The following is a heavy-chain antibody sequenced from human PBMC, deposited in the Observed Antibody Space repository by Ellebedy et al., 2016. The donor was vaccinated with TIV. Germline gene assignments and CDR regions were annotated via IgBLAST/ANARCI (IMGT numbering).Heavy chain of an antibody. CDR2: IYYSGST. J-gene: IGHJ6*02. CDR1: GGSISSYY. D-gene: IGHD2-15*01. CDR3: AREKGYCSGGSCYPRRKGMDV. V-gene: IGHV4-59*01. Sequence: MPSETLSLTCTVSGGSISSYYWSWIRQPPGKGLEWIGYIYYSGSTNYNPSLKSRVTISVDTSKNQFSLKLSSVTAADTAVYYWAREKGYCSGGSCYPRRKGMDVWGQGTTVTVSS.